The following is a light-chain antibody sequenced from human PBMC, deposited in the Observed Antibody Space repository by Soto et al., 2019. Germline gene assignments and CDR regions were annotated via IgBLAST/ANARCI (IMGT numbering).Light chain of an antibody. CDR2: DAS. Sequence: EIVMTQSPATLSVSPGERVTLSCRASQSVSSYLAWYQQKPGQAPRLLIYDASNRATGIPARFSGSGSGTDFTLTISSLEPEDFAVYYCQQRSNWPPSITFGQGTRLEIK. CDR1: QSVSSY. CDR3: QQRSNWPPSIT. V-gene: IGKV3-11*01. J-gene: IGKJ5*01.